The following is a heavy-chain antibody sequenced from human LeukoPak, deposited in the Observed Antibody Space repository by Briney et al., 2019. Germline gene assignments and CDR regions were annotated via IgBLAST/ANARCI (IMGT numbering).Heavy chain of an antibody. CDR1: GDSLSSYY. J-gene: IGHJ4*02. CDR3: TRGAGWLIDY. Sequence: SETLSLTCTVSGDSLSSYYWTWIRQPPGKGLEWIGYIFYSGSTNYNPSLKSRVTISADTSKNQFSLKLNSLTTAGTAVYYCTRGAGWLIDYWGQGILVTVSS. V-gene: IGHV4-59*01. D-gene: IGHD3-16*01. CDR2: IFYSGST.